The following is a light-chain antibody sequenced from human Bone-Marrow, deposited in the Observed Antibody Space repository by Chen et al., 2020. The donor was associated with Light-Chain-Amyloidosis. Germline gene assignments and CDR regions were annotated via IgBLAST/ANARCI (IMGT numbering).Light chain of an antibody. CDR2: TDY. V-gene: IGLV1-44*01. Sequence: QSVLTQPPSVSAAPGQKVTISCSGSSSNIGNNVVNWYQHLPGTAPRLLINTDYKRPSGVPDRFSGSKSGTSASLAISGLQSEDEADYYCATWDDSLNGPLFGGGTKLTVL. J-gene: IGLJ3*02. CDR3: ATWDDSLNGPL. CDR1: SSNIGNNV.